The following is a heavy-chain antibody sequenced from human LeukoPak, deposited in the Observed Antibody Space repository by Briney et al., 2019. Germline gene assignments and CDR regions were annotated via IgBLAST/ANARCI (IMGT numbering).Heavy chain of an antibody. CDR2: ISGSGVTT. D-gene: IGHD3-10*01. Sequence: GGSLRLSCAASGFTFSNYAMSWVRQAPGKGLEWVSTISGSGVTTYHAASVKGRFIISRDNSKNTLYLQMNSLRAEDTAIYFCAKEFRSTITMIRDRPRTFDIWGQATMVTVSS. CDR3: AKEFRSTITMIRDRPRTFDI. CDR1: GFTFSNYA. J-gene: IGHJ3*02. V-gene: IGHV3-23*01.